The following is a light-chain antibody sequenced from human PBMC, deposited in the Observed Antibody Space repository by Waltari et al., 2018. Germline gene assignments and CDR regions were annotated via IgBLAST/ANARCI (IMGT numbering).Light chain of an antibody. CDR2: DVN. J-gene: IGLJ3*02. V-gene: IGLV2-14*03. Sequence: QSALTQPASVSGSPGQSITISCTGTSSDVGGYNYVSWYQQNPGKAPKLMIYDVNKRPSGVSTRFSGSKSGNTASLTISGLQAEDEADYYCSSYTSSSTLVFGGGTKLTVL. CDR3: SSYTSSSTLV. CDR1: SSDVGGYNY.